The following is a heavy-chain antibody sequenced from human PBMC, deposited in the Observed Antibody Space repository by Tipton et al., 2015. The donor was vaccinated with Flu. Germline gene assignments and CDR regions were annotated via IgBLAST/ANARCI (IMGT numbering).Heavy chain of an antibody. J-gene: IGHJ6*03. Sequence: SLRLSCAASGFTFSSYWMSWVRQAPGKGLEWVANIKQDGSEKYYVDSVKGRFTISRDNAKNSLYLQMNSLRAEDTAVYYCARGRSSYRYYYYYMDVWGKGTTVTVSS. CDR3: ARGRSSYRYYYYYMDV. V-gene: IGHV3-7*01. CDR1: GFTFSSYW. CDR2: IKQDGSEK. D-gene: IGHD6-6*01.